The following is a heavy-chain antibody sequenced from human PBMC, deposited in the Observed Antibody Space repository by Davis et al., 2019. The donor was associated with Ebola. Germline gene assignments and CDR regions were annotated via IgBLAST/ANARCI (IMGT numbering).Heavy chain of an antibody. J-gene: IGHJ4*02. V-gene: IGHV4-34*01. D-gene: IGHD1-26*01. CDR3: ARQGSEGGLRRLFDY. Sequence: SETLSLTCAVYGGSFSGYYWSWIRQPPGKGLEWIGSIYYSGSAYYNPSLKSRVTISVDTSKNQFSLKLSSVTAADTAVYYCARQGSEGGLRRLFDYWGQGTLVTVSS. CDR1: GGSFSGYY. CDR2: IYYSGSA.